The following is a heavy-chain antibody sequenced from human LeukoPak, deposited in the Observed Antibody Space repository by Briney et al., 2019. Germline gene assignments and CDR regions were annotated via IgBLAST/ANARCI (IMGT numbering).Heavy chain of an antibody. Sequence: GGSLRLSCAASGFTFSPYNMNWVRQAPGKGLEWVSAISSSSSYIYYADSVKGRFTISRDNAKNSLYLQMNSLRAEDTAVYYCARGGGYCGGDCYGIDYWGQGTLVTVSS. CDR2: ISSSSSYI. CDR3: ARGGGYCGGDCYGIDY. D-gene: IGHD2-21*01. J-gene: IGHJ4*02. CDR1: GFTFSPYN. V-gene: IGHV3-21*01.